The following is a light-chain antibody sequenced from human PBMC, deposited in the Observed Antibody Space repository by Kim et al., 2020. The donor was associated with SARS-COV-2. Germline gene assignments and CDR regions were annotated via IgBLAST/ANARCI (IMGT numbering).Light chain of an antibody. J-gene: IGLJ3*02. CDR1: NIGGKS. Sequence: SYELTQPPSVSVAPGKTARITCGGNNIGGKSVDWYQQKPGQAPVLVIYYDSDRPSGIPERFSGSNSGNTATLTISRVEAGDEADYYCQVWDSSSDNPVFGGGTKLTVL. CDR2: YDS. V-gene: IGLV3-21*04. CDR3: QVWDSSSDNPV.